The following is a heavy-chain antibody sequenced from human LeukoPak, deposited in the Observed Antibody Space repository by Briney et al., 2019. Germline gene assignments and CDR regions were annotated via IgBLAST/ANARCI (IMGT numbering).Heavy chain of an antibody. Sequence: SETLSLTCTVSGYSISSGYYWGWIRQPPGKGLEWIGSIYHSGSTYYNPSLKSRVTISVDTSKNQFSLKLSSVTAADTAVYYWARHHGERATIPLDFWGQEPLVTVP. CDR1: GYSISSGYY. V-gene: IGHV4-38-2*02. D-gene: IGHD5-24*01. J-gene: IGHJ4*02. CDR2: IYHSGST. CDR3: ARHHGERATIPLDF.